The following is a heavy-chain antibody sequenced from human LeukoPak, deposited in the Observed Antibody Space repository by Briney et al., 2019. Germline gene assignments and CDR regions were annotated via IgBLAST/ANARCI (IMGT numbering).Heavy chain of an antibody. V-gene: IGHV1-46*01. D-gene: IGHD3-22*01. J-gene: IGHJ4*02. Sequence: ASVKVSCKASGYTFTSYYMHWVRQAPGQGLEWMGIINPSGGSTSYAQKFQGRVTMTRDTSTSTVYMVLSSLRSEDTAVYYCASGRGPYDSSGSTEDWGQGTLVTVSS. CDR1: GYTFTSYY. CDR2: INPSGGST. CDR3: ASGRGPYDSSGSTED.